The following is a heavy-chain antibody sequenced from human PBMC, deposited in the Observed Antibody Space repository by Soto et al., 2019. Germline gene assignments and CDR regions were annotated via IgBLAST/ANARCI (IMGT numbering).Heavy chain of an antibody. V-gene: IGHV3-23*01. D-gene: IGHD6-19*01. CDR3: AKKGYGSGWDNYFYYAMDV. CDR2: ITASGDGT. Sequence: PWGSLRLSCAASGFNFGRYAISFFRHSPVQGLEWVAVITASGDGTNYADSVKGRFTISRDNSKNILSLQMNSLRVEDTAIYYCAKKGYGSGWDNYFYYAMDVWGQGTTVTVSS. CDR1: GFNFGRYA. J-gene: IGHJ6*02.